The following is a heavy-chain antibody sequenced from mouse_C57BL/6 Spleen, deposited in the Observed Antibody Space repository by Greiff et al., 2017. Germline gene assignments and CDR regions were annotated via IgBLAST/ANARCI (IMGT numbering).Heavy chain of an antibody. J-gene: IGHJ4*01. CDR2: INPNNGGT. CDR1: GYTFTDYY. CDR3: AREDGSSYAMGD. Sequence: VQLQQSGPELVKPGASVKIPCKASGYTFTDYYMDWVKQSHGKSLEWIGDINPNNGGTIYNQKFKGKATLTVDKSSSTAYMGLRSLTSEDTAVYYRAREDGSSYAMGDWGQGASVTAST. D-gene: IGHD1-1*01. V-gene: IGHV1-18*01.